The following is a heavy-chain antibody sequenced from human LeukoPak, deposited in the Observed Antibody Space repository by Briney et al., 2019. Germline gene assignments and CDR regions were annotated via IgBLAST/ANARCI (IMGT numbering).Heavy chain of an antibody. J-gene: IGHJ4*02. CDR1: GSTFNRYA. Sequence: GGSLRLSCAVSGSTFNRYAMDWVRQVPGKGLEWVSFISSSSGTIFYADSVKGRFSISRDNAKNSLYLQMNSLRAEDTAVYYCAKGGLYDSSGYFDYWGQGTLVTVSS. D-gene: IGHD3-22*01. CDR3: AKGGLYDSSGYFDY. V-gene: IGHV3-21*04. CDR2: ISSSSGTI.